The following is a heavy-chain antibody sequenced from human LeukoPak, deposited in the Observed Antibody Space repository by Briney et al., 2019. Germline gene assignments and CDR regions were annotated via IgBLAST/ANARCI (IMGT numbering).Heavy chain of an antibody. V-gene: IGHV4-30-2*01. Sequence: PSETLSLTCAVSGGSISSGGYSWSWIRQPPGKGLEWIGYIYHSGSTYYNPSLKSRVTISVDRSKNQFSLKLSSVTAADTAVYYCARTYSYGKENDHWGQGTLVTVSS. D-gene: IGHD5-18*01. CDR2: IYHSGST. J-gene: IGHJ4*02. CDR3: ARTYSYGKENDH. CDR1: GGSISSGGYS.